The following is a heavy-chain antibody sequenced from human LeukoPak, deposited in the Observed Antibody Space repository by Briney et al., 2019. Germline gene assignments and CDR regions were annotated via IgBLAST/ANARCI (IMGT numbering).Heavy chain of an antibody. J-gene: IGHJ4*02. CDR3: AKDPGEFGYFDY. D-gene: IGHD3-10*01. Sequence: SGGSLRLSCAASGFTFDDYAMHWVRQDPGKGLEWVSGISWNSGSIGYADSVKGRFTISRDNAKNSLYLQMNSLRAEDTALYYCAKDPGEFGYFDYWGQGTLVTVSS. CDR2: ISWNSGSI. V-gene: IGHV3-9*01. CDR1: GFTFDDYA.